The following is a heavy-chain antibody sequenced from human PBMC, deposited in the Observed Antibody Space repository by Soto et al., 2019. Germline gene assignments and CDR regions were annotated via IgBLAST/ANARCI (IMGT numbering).Heavy chain of an antibody. J-gene: IGHJ6*02. V-gene: IGHV1-69*06. CDR2: VIPAFNSA. D-gene: IGHD2-8*01. CDR1: GGTFSNYA. Sequence: QVQLVQSGAEMRKPWSSVKVSCKSSGGTFSNYAISWVRQASGQGLEWLGGVIPAFNSAQYAPKFQGRVAISGDTSTSTAYMELSSPTSEDTAVYYCGRRANRGMDVWCQGTTVIVSS. CDR3: GRRANRGMDV.